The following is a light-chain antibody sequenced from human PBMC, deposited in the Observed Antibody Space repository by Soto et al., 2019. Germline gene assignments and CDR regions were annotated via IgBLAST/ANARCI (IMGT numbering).Light chain of an antibody. J-gene: IGLJ1*01. V-gene: IGLV2-8*01. CDR1: KNDIAAYDF. CDR2: EVV. Sequence: QSVLTQPPSASGSPGQSVTISCTGTKNDIAAYDFVSWYQHHPGKAHRLIIYEVVQRPSGVPDRFSCSNSGNAASRTASGLPAADEDDYFCKSYAGSNVDVFGSGTKLTVL. CDR3: KSYAGSNVDV.